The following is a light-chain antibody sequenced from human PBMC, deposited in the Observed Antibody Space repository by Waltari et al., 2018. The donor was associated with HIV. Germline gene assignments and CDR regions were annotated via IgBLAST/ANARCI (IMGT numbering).Light chain of an antibody. V-gene: IGLV3-21*02. CDR2: DDG. CDR1: NIGRNR. Sequence: SYVLTQAPSLSVAPGQTATISCGNIGRNRVQWYRQKPGRAPLLVALDDGDRSSGFPAGCSGARSGARAPRTTRGVQAGDEGDYYLEVWDRSYKEGVFGGAT. J-gene: IGLJ2*01. CDR3: EVWDRSYKEGV.